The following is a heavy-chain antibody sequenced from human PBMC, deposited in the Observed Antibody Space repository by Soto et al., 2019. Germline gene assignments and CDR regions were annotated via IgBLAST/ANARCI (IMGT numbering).Heavy chain of an antibody. CDR3: AKDLQAYGDYNYYYYGMHV. CDR1: GFTFTTFG. CDR2: ISYDGHNK. J-gene: IGHJ6*02. V-gene: IGHV3-30*18. D-gene: IGHD4-17*01. Sequence: QVQLVESGGGVVQPGGSLRLSCTASGFTFTTFGIHWVRQAPGKGLEWVALISYDGHNKYYSDSVKGRFTISRDNYKNTLSLQMNSLRAEDTAVYYCAKDLQAYGDYNYYYYGMHVWGQGTTVSVSS.